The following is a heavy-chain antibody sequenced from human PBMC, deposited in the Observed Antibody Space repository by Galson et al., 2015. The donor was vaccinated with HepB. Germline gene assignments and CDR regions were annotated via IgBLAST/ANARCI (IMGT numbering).Heavy chain of an antibody. Sequence: SLRLSCAASGFTFSSYAMHWVRQAPGKGLEWVAVISYDGSNKYYADSVKGRFTISRDNSKNTLYLQMNSLRAEDTAVYYCARVGGNYYFDYWGQRTLVTVSS. CDR3: ARVGGNYYFDY. CDR1: GFTFSSYA. D-gene: IGHD1-26*01. CDR2: ISYDGSNK. J-gene: IGHJ4*02. V-gene: IGHV3-30*04.